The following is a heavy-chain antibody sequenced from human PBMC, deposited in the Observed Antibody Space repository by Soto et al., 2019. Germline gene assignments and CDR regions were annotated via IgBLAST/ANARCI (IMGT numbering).Heavy chain of an antibody. CDR2: ISSNGGST. D-gene: IGHD3-9*01. Sequence: GGSLSLSCAAHGFTFSSYAMHWVLLVLGKVLEYVSAISSNGGSTYYANSVKGRFTISRDNSKNTLYLQMGSLRAEDMAVYYCARDGELRYFDWLSFMDVWGKGT. CDR1: GFTFSSYA. CDR3: ARDGELRYFDWLSFMDV. J-gene: IGHJ6*03. V-gene: IGHV3-64*01.